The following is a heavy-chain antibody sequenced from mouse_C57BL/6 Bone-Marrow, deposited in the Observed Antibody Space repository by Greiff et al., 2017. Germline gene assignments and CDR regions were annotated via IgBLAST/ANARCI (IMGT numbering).Heavy chain of an antibody. CDR2: ISYDGSN. Sequence: EVQLQESGPGLVKPSQSLSLTCSVTGYSITSGYYWNWIRQFPGNKLEWMGYISYDGSNNYNQSLKNRISITRDTSKNQFFLKLNSVTTEDTATYYCARYYGSFDYWGQGTTLTVSS. D-gene: IGHD1-1*01. CDR1: GYSITSGYY. V-gene: IGHV3-6*01. CDR3: ARYYGSFDY. J-gene: IGHJ2*01.